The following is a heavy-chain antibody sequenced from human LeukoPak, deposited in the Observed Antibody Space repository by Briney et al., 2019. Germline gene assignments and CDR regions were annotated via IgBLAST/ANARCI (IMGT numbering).Heavy chain of an antibody. J-gene: IGHJ6*03. V-gene: IGHV3-48*03. D-gene: IGHD3-10*01. CDR1: GFTFSSYE. CDR2: ISSSGYTI. CDR3: ARVMEYYYYYMDV. Sequence: GGSLRLSCAASGFTFSSYEINWVRQAPGKGLEGVSYISSSGYTIHYADSVKGRFTISRDNAKNSLYLQMNSLSAEDTAVYYCARVMEYYYYYMDVWGKGTTVTVSS.